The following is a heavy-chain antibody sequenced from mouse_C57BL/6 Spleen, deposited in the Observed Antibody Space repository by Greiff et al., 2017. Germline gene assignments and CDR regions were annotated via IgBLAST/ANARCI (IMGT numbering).Heavy chain of an antibody. V-gene: IGHV1-52*01. J-gene: IGHJ1*03. D-gene: IGHD2-4*01. CDR3: ARSWRLRRGWYFDV. CDR2: IDPSDSET. CDR1: GYTFTSYW. Sequence: QVQLQQPGAELVRPGSSVKLSCKASGYTFTSYWMHWVKQRPIQGLEWIGNIDPSDSETHYNQKFKDKATLTVDKSSSTAYMQRSSLTSADSAVYYCARSWRLRRGWYFDVWGTGTTVTVSS.